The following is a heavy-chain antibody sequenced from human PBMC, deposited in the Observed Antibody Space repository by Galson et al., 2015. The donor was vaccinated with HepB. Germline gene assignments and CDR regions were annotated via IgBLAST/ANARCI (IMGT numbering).Heavy chain of an antibody. J-gene: IGHJ3*02. CDR2: IYTTGST. CDR3: ARLPGGGTYYAFDI. V-gene: IGHV4-61*02. D-gene: IGHD1-26*01. CDR1: GASVSSGSYY. Sequence: TLSLTCTVSGASVSSGSYYWSWIRQPAGKGLEWIGRIYTTGSTNYNPSLKSRVTISVDTSKNQFSLKLSSVTAADTAVYYCARLPGGGTYYAFDIWGQGTMVPVSS.